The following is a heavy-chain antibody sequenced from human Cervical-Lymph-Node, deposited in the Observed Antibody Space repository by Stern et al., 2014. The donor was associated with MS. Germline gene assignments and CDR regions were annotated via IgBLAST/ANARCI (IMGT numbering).Heavy chain of an antibody. V-gene: IGHV3-9*01. D-gene: IGHD6-13*01. CDR3: AKHKAAAGPDDGFDV. CDR2: ISWNSGRI. CDR1: GFTFDDYA. Sequence: EVQLLQSGGDLVQPGRSLGLSCAASGFTFDDYAMHWVRQAPGKGLGWVSGISWNSGRIDYADSVKGRFAISRDNAKNSLYLHMTSLRSEDTALYYCAKHKAAAGPDDGFDVWGQGTMVTVSS. J-gene: IGHJ3*01.